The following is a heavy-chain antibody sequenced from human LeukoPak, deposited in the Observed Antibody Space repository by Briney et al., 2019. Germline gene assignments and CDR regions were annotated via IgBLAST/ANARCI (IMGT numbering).Heavy chain of an antibody. CDR3: AKTYCSSTSCTREFVY. D-gene: IGHD2-2*01. CDR2: ISGSGGST. CDR1: GFTFSSYA. J-gene: IGHJ4*02. Sequence: GGSLRLSCAASGFTFSSYAMSWVRQAPGKGLEWVSAISGSGGSTYYADSVKGRFTISRDNSKNTLYLQMNSLRAEDTAVYYCAKTYCSSTSCTREFVYWGQGTLVTVSS. V-gene: IGHV3-23*01.